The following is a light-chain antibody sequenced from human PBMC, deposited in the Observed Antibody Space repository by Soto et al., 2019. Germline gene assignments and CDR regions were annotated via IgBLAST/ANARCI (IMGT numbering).Light chain of an antibody. CDR2: KAT. Sequence: DIQMTQSPSTLSASVGDRVTITCRASQSITTWLAWYQQKPGKAPKLLIYKATNLQSGVPSRFSGSGSGTEFSLTISSRQPDDFATYYCQRYNDYQYIFGQGTRLEIK. CDR1: QSITTW. J-gene: IGKJ2*01. CDR3: QRYNDYQYI. V-gene: IGKV1-5*03.